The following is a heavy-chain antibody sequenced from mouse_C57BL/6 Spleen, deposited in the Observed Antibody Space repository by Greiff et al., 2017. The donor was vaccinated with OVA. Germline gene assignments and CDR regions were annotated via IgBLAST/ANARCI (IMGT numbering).Heavy chain of an antibody. Sequence: QVQLQQSGAELARPGASVKMSCKASGYTFTSYTMHWVKQRPGQGLEWIGYINPSSGYTKYNQKFKDKATLTADKSSSTAYMQLSSLTSEDSAVYYCASPGGTVNWYFDVWGTGTTVTVSS. CDR1: GYTFTSYT. CDR3: ASPGGTVNWYFDV. D-gene: IGHD1-1*01. CDR2: INPSSGYT. J-gene: IGHJ1*03. V-gene: IGHV1-4*01.